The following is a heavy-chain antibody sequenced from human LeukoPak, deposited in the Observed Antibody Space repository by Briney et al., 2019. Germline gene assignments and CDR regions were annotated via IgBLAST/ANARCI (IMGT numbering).Heavy chain of an antibody. CDR1: GGTFSSYA. D-gene: IGHD6-13*01. V-gene: IGHV1-69*01. J-gene: IGHJ4*02. CDR3: ARDFLWAAAGPFDY. Sequence: ASVKVSCKASGGTFSSYAISWVRQAPGQGLEWMGGIIPIFGTANYAQKFQGRVTITADESTSTAYMELSSLRSEDTAVYYCARDFLWAAAGPFDYWGQGTLVTVSS. CDR2: IIPIFGTA.